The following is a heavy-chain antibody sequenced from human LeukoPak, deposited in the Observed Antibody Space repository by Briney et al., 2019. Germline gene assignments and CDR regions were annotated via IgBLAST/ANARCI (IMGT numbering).Heavy chain of an antibody. J-gene: IGHJ4*02. CDR1: GGSISSSSYY. D-gene: IGHD3-3*01. CDR3: ARLNILEGIFDS. Sequence: SETLSLTCTVSGGSISSSSYYWGWIRQPPGKGLEWIGSIYYSGSTYYNPSLKSRVTISVDTSKNQFSLKLSSVTAADTAVYYCARLNILEGIFDSWGQGTLVTVSS. V-gene: IGHV4-39*01. CDR2: IYYSGST.